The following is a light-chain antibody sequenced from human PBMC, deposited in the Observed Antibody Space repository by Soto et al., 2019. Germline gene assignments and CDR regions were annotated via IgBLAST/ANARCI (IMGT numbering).Light chain of an antibody. Sequence: QSVLTQPPSVSGAPGQRVTISCTGSSSNIGAGYEVHWFQQLPGTAPKLLIYGNTNRPSGVPDRFSGSKSDTSASLAITGLQPEDEADYYCQSYDSSLSVHYVFGTGTKLTVL. V-gene: IGLV1-40*01. CDR1: SSNIGAGYE. CDR2: GNT. J-gene: IGLJ1*01. CDR3: QSYDSSLSVHYV.